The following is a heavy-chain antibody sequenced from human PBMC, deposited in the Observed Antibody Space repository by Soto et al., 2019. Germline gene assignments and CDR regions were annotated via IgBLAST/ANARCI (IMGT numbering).Heavy chain of an antibody. CDR1: GFTFSNAW. V-gene: IGHV3-15*07. Sequence: GGSLRLSCAASGFTFSNAWMNWVRQAPGKGLEWVGRIKIKTDGGTTDYAAPVKGRFTISRDDSKDTLYLQMNSLKTEDTAVYYCTTDLYYDLWSGYVGFDHWGQGTLVTVSS. J-gene: IGHJ4*02. D-gene: IGHD3-3*01. CDR2: IKIKTDGGTT. CDR3: TTDLYYDLWSGYVGFDH.